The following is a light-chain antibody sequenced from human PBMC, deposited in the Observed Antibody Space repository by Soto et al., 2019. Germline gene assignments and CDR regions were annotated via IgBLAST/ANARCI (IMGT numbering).Light chain of an antibody. CDR2: GAS. V-gene: IGKV3-15*01. J-gene: IGKJ1*01. CDR3: QPYNTWQG. CDR1: QSVSSN. Sequence: EIVMTQSPATLSVSPGERATLSCRASQSVSSNLAWYQQKPGQAPRLLIYGASTRATGIPARFSGSGSGTEFTLTISSPQSEDFAVYYCQPYNTWQGFGQGTKVDI.